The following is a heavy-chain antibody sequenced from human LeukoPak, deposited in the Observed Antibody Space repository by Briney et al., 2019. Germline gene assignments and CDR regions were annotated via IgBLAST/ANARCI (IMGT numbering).Heavy chain of an antibody. J-gene: IGHJ4*02. CDR2: IWYDGSNK. V-gene: IGHV3-33*01. Sequence: GRSLRLSCAASGFTFSSYGMHWVRQAPGKGLEWVAVIWYDGSNKYYADSVKGRFTISRDNSKNTLYLQMNSLRAEDTAVYYCARERAAAAMGYWGQGTLVTVSS. CDR3: ARERAAAAMGY. D-gene: IGHD2-2*01. CDR1: GFTFSSYG.